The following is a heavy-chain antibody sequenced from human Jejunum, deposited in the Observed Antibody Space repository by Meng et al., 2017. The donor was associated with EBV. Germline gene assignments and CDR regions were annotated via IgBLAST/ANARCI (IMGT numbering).Heavy chain of an antibody. CDR3: SRDLAGPYDD. V-gene: IGHV3-74*01. Sequence: EVQLVEAGGALVQPGGSLRLSCSASGFTFSTYWMHWVRQAPGKGLVWISSINENGRTTTYAESVKGRFTISRDNTKNTLYLQMNSLRAEDTAVYFCSRDLAGPYDDWGQGTLVTVSS. CDR1: GFTFSTYW. J-gene: IGHJ4*02. CDR2: INENGRTT.